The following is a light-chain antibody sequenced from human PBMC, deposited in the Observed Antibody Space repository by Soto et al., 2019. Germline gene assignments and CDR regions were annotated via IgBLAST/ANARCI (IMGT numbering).Light chain of an antibody. CDR3: SSYTSSSTPYV. CDR2: EGT. CDR1: RSDVGGYNL. Sequence: QSVLTQPASVSGSPGQSITLSCTGSRSDVGGYNLVSWYQHHPGKAPKLMIYEGTKRPSGVSNRFSGSKSGNTASLTISGLQAEDEADYYCSSYTSSSTPYVFGTGTKVTVL. J-gene: IGLJ1*01. V-gene: IGLV2-14*02.